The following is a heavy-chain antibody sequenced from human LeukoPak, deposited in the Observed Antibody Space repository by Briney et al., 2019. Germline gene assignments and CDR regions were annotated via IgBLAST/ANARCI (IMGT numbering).Heavy chain of an antibody. V-gene: IGHV3-23*01. D-gene: IGHD6-13*01. CDR3: AKDSSSWYFAGVFDY. Sequence: GGSLRLSCAASGFTFSSYAMSWVRQAPGKGLEWVSAISGSGGSTYYADSVKGRFTISRDNSKNTLYLQMNSLGAEDTAVYYCAKDSSSWYFAGVFDYWGQGTLVTVCS. J-gene: IGHJ4*02. CDR1: GFTFSSYA. CDR2: ISGSGGST.